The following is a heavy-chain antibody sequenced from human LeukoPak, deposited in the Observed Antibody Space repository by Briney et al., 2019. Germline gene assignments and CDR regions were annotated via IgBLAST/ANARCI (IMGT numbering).Heavy chain of an antibody. J-gene: IGHJ3*02. D-gene: IGHD3-3*01. Sequence: GGSLRLSCAASGFTFSSYSMNWVRQAPGKGLEWASCISSSYIYYADSVKGRFTTSRDNAKNSLYLQMNSLRAEDTAVYYCARVPRITIFGVVIIRDAFDIWGQGTMVTVSS. CDR2: ISSSYI. CDR1: GFTFSSYS. V-gene: IGHV3-21*01. CDR3: ARVPRITIFGVVIIRDAFDI.